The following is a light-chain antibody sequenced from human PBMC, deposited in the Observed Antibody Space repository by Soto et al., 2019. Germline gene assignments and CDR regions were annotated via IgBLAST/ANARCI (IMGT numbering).Light chain of an antibody. Sequence: QMTQSPCSLSTSVGDRVTITCRASQSISSYLNWYQQKPGKAPKLLIYAASSLQSGVPSRFSGSGSGTDFTLTISSLQPEDFATYYCQQSYSTPITFGQGTRLEIK. V-gene: IGKV1-39*01. CDR2: AAS. J-gene: IGKJ5*01. CDR3: QQSYSTPIT. CDR1: QSISSY.